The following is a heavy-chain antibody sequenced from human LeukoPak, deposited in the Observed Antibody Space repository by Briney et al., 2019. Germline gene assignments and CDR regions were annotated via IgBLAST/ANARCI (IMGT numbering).Heavy chain of an antibody. D-gene: IGHD3-10*01. CDR1: GFTFSDYY. Sequence: GGSLRLSCAASGFTFSDYYMSWIRQAPGKGLEWVSYISSSGSAIYYADSVKGRFTISRDNSKNTLYLQMNSLRAEDTAVYYCAKDYYYGSGFDYWGQGTLVTVSS. CDR2: ISSSGSAI. V-gene: IGHV3-11*04. J-gene: IGHJ4*02. CDR3: AKDYYYGSGFDY.